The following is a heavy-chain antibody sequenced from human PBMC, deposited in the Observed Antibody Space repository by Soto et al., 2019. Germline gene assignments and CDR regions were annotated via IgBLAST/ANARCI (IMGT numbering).Heavy chain of an antibody. J-gene: IGHJ6*02. CDR1: GFTFSSYG. V-gene: IGHV3-33*01. CDR3: ARGRGAAPYYYFGMDV. D-gene: IGHD3-10*01. CDR2: IWYEGSNK. Sequence: QVQLVESGGGVVQPGRSLRLSCAASGFTFSSYGMHWVRQAPGKGLEWVAVIWYEGSNKYYADSVKGRFTISRDNSKNTLDLQMNSLRAEDTAVYYCARGRGAAPYYYFGMDVWGQGTTVTVSS.